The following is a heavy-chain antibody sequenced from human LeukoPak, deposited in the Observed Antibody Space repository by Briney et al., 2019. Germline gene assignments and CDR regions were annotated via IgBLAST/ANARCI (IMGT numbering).Heavy chain of an antibody. CDR2: ISAYSGNT. V-gene: IGHV1-18*01. D-gene: IGHD2-2*01. Sequence: ASVKVSCKASGYTFTSYGITWVRQAPGQGLEWMGWISAYSGNTNYAQKLQGRVTMTTDTSTSTAYMELRSMRSDDTAVYYCERARFGLLLALSGYCSSTSCPDAFDIWGQGTMVTVSS. CDR3: ERARFGLLLALSGYCSSTSCPDAFDI. J-gene: IGHJ3*02. CDR1: GYTFTSYG.